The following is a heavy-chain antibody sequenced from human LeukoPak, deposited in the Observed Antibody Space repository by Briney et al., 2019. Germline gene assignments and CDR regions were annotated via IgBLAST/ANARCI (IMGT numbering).Heavy chain of an antibody. Sequence: GGSLRLSCAASGFTFSSYGMHWVRQAPGKGLEWVAFIRYDGSNKYYADSVKGRFTISRDNSKNTLYLQMNSLRAEDTAVYYCASGVWIQLWLSYWGQGTLVTVSS. CDR2: IRYDGSNK. J-gene: IGHJ4*02. D-gene: IGHD5-18*01. CDR3: ASGVWIQLWLSY. CDR1: GFTFSSYG. V-gene: IGHV3-30*02.